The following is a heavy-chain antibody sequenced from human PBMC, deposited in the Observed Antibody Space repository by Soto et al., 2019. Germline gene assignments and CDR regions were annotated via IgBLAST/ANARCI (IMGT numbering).Heavy chain of an antibody. V-gene: IGHV1-69*06. CDR3: ARGLDQPPVGLYFDT. Sequence: QVQLVQSGAEVNHPGSSVKVSCKTSGGTFNSYLIDWVRQAPGQGLEWMGGIIPAFGTAKYAQKFQGRVTITADKSTTTAYMELRTLTSEDTAVYYCARGLDQPPVGLYFDTWGQGPLVTVSS. D-gene: IGHD2-2*01. CDR1: GGTFNSYL. J-gene: IGHJ4*02. CDR2: IIPAFGTA.